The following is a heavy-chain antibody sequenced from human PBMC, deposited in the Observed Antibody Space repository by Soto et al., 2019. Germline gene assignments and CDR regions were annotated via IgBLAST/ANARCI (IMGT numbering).Heavy chain of an antibody. CDR2: IYHSGST. V-gene: IGHV4-30-2*01. Sequence: QLQLQESGSGLVKPSQTLSLTCAVSGGSISSGGYSWSWIRQPPGKGLEWIGYIYHSGSTYYNPSLQSRVTIAVGRSKHQFSLKLGSVPAADTGVYYFARGVLWFGELNYFDYWGQGTLVTVSS. J-gene: IGHJ4*02. D-gene: IGHD3-10*01. CDR1: GGSISSGGYS. CDR3: ARGVLWFGELNYFDY.